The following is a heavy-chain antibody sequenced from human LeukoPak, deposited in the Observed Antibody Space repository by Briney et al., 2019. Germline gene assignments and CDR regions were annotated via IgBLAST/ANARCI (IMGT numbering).Heavy chain of an antibody. CDR2: IYTSGST. V-gene: IGHV4-4*07. D-gene: IGHD3-10*01. J-gene: IGHJ6*03. CDR3: ARMPSILWFGEPRCSSYMDV. CDR1: GGSISSYY. Sequence: SETLSLTCTVSGGSISSYYWSWIRQPAGKGLEWIGRIYTSGSTNYNPSLKSRVTMSVDTSKNQFSLKLSSVTAADTAVYYCARMPSILWFGEPRCSSYMDVWGKGTTVTISS.